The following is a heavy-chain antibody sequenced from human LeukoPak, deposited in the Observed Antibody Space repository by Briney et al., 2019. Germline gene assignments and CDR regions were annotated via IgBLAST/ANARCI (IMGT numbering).Heavy chain of an antibody. J-gene: IGHJ4*02. D-gene: IGHD2-21*01. CDR2: ISSNGGST. Sequence: GGSLRLSCAASGFTFSSYAMHWVRQAPGKGLEYVSAISSNGGSTYHANSVKGRFTISRDNSKNTLYLQMGSLRAEDMAVYYCAREEEGGDFDYWGQGTLVTVSS. CDR1: GFTFSSYA. V-gene: IGHV3-64*01. CDR3: AREEEGGDFDY.